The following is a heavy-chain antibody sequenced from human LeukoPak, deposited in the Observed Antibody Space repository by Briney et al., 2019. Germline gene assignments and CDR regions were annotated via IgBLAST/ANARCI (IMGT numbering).Heavy chain of an antibody. CDR3: ARDRTGYIGYEGDPFDI. D-gene: IGHD5-12*01. J-gene: IGHJ3*02. V-gene: IGHV4-4*07. Sequence: PAHTLALTCGVTVGPNIRYYRSWNRESSGTAPEWLAHIHTSGSTNYNPSLRSRVTMSVDTSKNQFSLKLTSVTAADTAVYYCARDRTGYIGYEGDPFDIWGQGTMVTVSS. CDR2: IHTSGST. CDR1: VGPNIRYY.